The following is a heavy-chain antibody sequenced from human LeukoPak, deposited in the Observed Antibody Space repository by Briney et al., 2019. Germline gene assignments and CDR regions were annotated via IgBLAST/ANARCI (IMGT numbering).Heavy chain of an antibody. J-gene: IGHJ6*04. Sequence: SVKVSCKASGGTFSSYAISWVRQAPGQGLEWMGGIIPIFGTANYAQKFQGRVTFTADESTSTAYMELSSLRSEDTAVYYCARAENYDILTGSDYYYYGMDVWGKGTTVTVSS. D-gene: IGHD3-9*01. CDR3: ARAENYDILTGSDYYYYGMDV. CDR2: IIPIFGTA. V-gene: IGHV1-69*13. CDR1: GGTFSSYA.